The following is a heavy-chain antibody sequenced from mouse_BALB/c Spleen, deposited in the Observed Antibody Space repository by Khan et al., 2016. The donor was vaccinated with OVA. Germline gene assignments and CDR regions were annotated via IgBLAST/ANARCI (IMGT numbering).Heavy chain of an antibody. CDR3: GRGGGGDRCAY. Sequence: QVRLQQSGAELVRPGVSVKISCKGSGYTFTDFTMHWVKQSHAKSLEWIGVVNTYYGDATYNQKFKGKATMTVDKSSTTAYMELARLTSEDSAICYWGRGGGGDRCAYWGQGTLVTVSA. CDR1: GYTFTDFT. CDR2: VNTYYGDA. V-gene: IGHV1S137*01. J-gene: IGHJ3*01.